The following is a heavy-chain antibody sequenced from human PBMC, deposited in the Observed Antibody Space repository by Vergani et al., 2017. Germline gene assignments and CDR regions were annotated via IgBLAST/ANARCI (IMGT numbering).Heavy chain of an antibody. V-gene: IGHV3-48*03. CDR1: GFPFRSYE. J-gene: IGHJ4*02. Sequence: EVQLVESGGGLVQPGGSLRLSCAASGFPFRSYEMNWVRQAPGNGLECVSYISSSGSTIYYADSVKGRFTLPRDNAKNSLYLQMNSLRAEDTAVYYCARDDAAYWGQGTLVTVSS. CDR2: ISSSGSTI. CDR3: ARDDAAY. D-gene: IGHD2-15*01.